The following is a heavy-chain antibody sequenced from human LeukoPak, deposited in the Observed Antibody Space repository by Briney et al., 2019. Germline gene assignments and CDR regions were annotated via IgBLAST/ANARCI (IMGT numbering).Heavy chain of an antibody. CDR2: IYHNGST. CDR1: GFSFSSYAM. D-gene: IGHD3-16*01. Sequence: SGGSLRLSCAASGFSFSSYAMSWVRQAPGKGLEWIGEIYHNGSTNYNPSLKSRVTISVDTSKNQFSLKLSSVAAADTAVYYCARGVLEATFGGVGSDAFDIWGQGTMVTVSS. V-gene: IGHV4-4*02. CDR3: ARGVLEATFGGVGSDAFDI. J-gene: IGHJ3*02.